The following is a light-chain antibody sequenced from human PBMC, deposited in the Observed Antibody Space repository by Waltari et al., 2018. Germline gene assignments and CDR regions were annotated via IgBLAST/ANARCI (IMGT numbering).Light chain of an antibody. CDR3: CSYAGSFVV. V-gene: IGLV2-23*02. CDR2: EVT. CDR1: RSDVGNYDL. J-gene: IGLJ2*01. Sequence: QSALTQPASVSGSPGQSITISCTGSRSDVGNYDLVSWYQQHPGKVPKLLIYEVTKRPSGVSNRVSGSKSGNTASLTISGLQAEDEADYYCCSYAGSFVVFGGGTKLTVL.